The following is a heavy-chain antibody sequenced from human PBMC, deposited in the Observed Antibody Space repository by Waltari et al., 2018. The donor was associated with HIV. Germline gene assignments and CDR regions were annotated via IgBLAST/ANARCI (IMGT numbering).Heavy chain of an antibody. V-gene: IGHV3-33*01. CDR2: IWYDGTTK. J-gene: IGHJ6*02. D-gene: IGHD3-10*01. CDR1: GFTFSTMH. CDR3: ARETTGSGYAMDV. Sequence: QVQLVESGGGMVQPGKSLRLSCATSGFTFSTMHWPWVRQAPGEGLEWLALIWYDGTTKRYADSVKGRFTVSGDNSMNTVYLQMNSLRVDDTAVYYCARETTGSGYAMDVWGQGTTVTVSS.